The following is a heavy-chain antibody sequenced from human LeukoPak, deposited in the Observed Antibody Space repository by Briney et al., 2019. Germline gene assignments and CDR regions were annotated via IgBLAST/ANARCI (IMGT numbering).Heavy chain of an antibody. CDR2: IKQDGSEK. CDR1: GFTFSTST. V-gene: IGHV3-7*04. J-gene: IGHJ4*02. CDR3: ARGTTIAAGIFDY. D-gene: IGHD6-13*01. Sequence: GGSLRLSCAASGFTFSTSTMNWVRQAPGKGLEWVANIKQDGSEKYYVDSVKGRFTISRDNAKNSLYLQMNSLRAEDTALYYCARGTTIAAGIFDYWGQGTLVTFSS.